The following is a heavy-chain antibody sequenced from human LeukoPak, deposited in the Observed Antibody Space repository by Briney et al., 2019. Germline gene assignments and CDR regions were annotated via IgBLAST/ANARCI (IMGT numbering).Heavy chain of an antibody. CDR3: ARGGVMVRGVPFSIRWNWFDP. J-gene: IGHJ5*02. Sequence: SETLSLTCAVYGGSFSGYYWSWIRQPPGKGLEWIGEINHSRSTNYNPSLKSRVTISVDTSKNQFSLKLSSVTAADTAVYYCARGGVMVRGVPFSIRWNWFDPWGQGTLVTVSS. CDR1: GGSFSGYY. V-gene: IGHV4-34*01. CDR2: INHSRST. D-gene: IGHD3-10*01.